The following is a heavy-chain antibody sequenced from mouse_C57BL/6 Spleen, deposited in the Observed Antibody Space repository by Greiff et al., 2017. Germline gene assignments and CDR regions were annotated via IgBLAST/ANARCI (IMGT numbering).Heavy chain of an antibody. D-gene: IGHD1-1*01. V-gene: IGHV1-55*01. J-gene: IGHJ1*03. Sequence: QVQLQQPGAELVKPGASVKMSCKASGYTFTSYWITWVKPRPGQGLEWIGDIYPGSGSTNYNEKFKSKATLTVDTSSSTAYMQLSSLTSEDSAVYYCARRSSYVEWYFDVWGTGTTVTVSA. CDR3: ARRSSYVEWYFDV. CDR1: GYTFTSYW. CDR2: IYPGSGST.